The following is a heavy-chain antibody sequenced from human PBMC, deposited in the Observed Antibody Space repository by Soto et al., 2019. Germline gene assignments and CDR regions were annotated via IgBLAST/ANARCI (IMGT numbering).Heavy chain of an antibody. J-gene: IGHJ4*02. D-gene: IGHD5-12*01. CDR3: ATSQRGYSGYDISWDY. V-gene: IGHV1-2*04. CDR1: GYTFTGYY. Sequence: ASVKVSCKASGYTFTGYYMHWVRQAPGQGLEWMGWINPNSGGTNYAQKFQGWVTMTRDTSISTAYMELSRLRSDDTAVYYCATSQRGYSGYDISWDYWGQGTLVTVSS. CDR2: INPNSGGT.